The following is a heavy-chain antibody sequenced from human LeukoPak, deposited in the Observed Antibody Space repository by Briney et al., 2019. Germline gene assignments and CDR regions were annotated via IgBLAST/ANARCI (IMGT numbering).Heavy chain of an antibody. D-gene: IGHD5-24*01. V-gene: IGHV3-53*01. J-gene: IGHJ4*02. Sequence: GGSLRLSCAASGFTGSSNYMSWVRQAPGKGLEWVSVIYSGGSTYYADSVKGRFTISRDNSKNTLYLQMNSLRAEDTAVYYCARVSGLEMATLRYWGQGTLVTVSS. CDR2: IYSGGST. CDR3: ARVSGLEMATLRY. CDR1: GFTGSSNY.